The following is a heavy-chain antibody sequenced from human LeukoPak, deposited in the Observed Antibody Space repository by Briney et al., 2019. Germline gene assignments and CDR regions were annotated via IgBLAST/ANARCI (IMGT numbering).Heavy chain of an antibody. CDR3: AELGITMIGGV. CDR1: GFTFSSYE. CDR2: IGSSGGTI. J-gene: IGHJ6*04. Sequence: PGGSLRLSCAASGFTFSSYEMNWVRQAPGKGLEWVSYIGSSGGTIYYADSVKGRFTISRDNAKNSLYLQMNSLRVEDTAVYYCAELGITMIGGVWGKGTTVTISS. V-gene: IGHV3-48*03. D-gene: IGHD3-10*02.